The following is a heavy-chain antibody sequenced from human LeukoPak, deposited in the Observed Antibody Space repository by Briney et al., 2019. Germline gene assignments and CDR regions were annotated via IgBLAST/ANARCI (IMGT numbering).Heavy chain of an antibody. CDR1: GFIFDDYA. V-gene: IGHV3-9*01. Sequence: PGRSLRLSCAASGFIFDDYAMHWVRQAPGKGLEWVSGITWNSGSDAYADSMKGRITISRDNAKNSVFLQMNSLRPEDTAIYYCAREHSSSWTTLNNWYFDLWGRGTLVTVSS. CDR3: AREHSSSWTTLNNWYFDL. D-gene: IGHD6-13*01. CDR2: ITWNSGSD. J-gene: IGHJ2*01.